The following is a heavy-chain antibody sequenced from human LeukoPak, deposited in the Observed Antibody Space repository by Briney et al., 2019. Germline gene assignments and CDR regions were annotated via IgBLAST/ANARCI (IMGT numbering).Heavy chain of an antibody. CDR2: IYYSGST. CDR1: GGSISSGDYY. D-gene: IGHD2-21*02. CDR3: ARDFCGGDCYRRVHAFDI. J-gene: IGHJ3*02. V-gene: IGHV4-30-4*08. Sequence: PSQTLSLTCTVSGGSISSGDYYWSWIRQPPGKGLEWIGYIYYSGSTYYNPSLKSRVTISVDTSKNQFSLKLSSVTAADTAVYYCARDFCGGDCYRRVHAFDIWGQGTMVTASS.